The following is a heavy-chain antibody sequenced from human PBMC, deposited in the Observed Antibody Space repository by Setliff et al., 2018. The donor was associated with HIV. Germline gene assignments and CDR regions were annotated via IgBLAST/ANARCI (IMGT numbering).Heavy chain of an antibody. D-gene: IGHD4-17*01. CDR3: TSGGSMTTLTT. CDR1: GVAISSQY. V-gene: IGHV4-59*11. CDR2: IYYNVNN. J-gene: IGHJ4*02. Sequence: SETLSLTCDVSGVAISSQYWSWTRQPPGKGLEWIGFIYYNVNNNYNPSLKSRVSLAVDTSKNQFSLRLSTVTAADTAVYYCTSGGSMTTLTTWGQGTLVTVSS.